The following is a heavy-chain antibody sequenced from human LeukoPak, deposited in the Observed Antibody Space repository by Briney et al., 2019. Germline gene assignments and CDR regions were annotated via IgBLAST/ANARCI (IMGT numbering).Heavy chain of an antibody. CDR2: ISYDGSNK. D-gene: IGHD3-22*01. CDR1: GFTFSSYN. V-gene: IGHV3-30-3*01. CDR3: ARAEYDRSGSIYYYYGMDI. J-gene: IGHJ6*02. Sequence: GGSLRLSCAASGFTFSSYNMNWVRQAPGKGLEWVAVISYDGSNKYNADSVKGRFTISRDNSKNTLYLQMNSLRREDTAEYYCARAEYDRSGSIYYYYGMDIWGQGTTVTVSS.